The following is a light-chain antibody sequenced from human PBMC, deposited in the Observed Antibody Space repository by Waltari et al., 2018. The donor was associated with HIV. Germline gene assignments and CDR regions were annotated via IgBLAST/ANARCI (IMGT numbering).Light chain of an antibody. J-gene: IGLJ1*01. V-gene: IGLV2-14*01. CDR2: KSF. CDR1: TSAVGASDF. CDR3: CAYASTNSPYYI. Sequence: QSALTQPASVSGSPGQSITISCTGTTSAVGASDFVSWYQQHPGKAPKLLIYKSFHRASGISDRFSASRSGNTASLTISGLQPEDEADYYCCAYASTNSPYYIFGGGTTVT.